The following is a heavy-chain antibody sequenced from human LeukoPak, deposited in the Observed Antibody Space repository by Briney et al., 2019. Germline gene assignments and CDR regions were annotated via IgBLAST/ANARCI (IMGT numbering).Heavy chain of an antibody. D-gene: IGHD2-2*01. V-gene: IGHV3-53*01. CDR1: GFTVSSNY. CDR2: IYSGGST. J-gene: IGHJ5*02. CDR3: ARDQSTWFDP. Sequence: GGSLRLSCAASGFTVSSNYMSWVRQAPGKGLEWVSVIYSGGSTYYADSVKGRFTISRDNSKNTLYPQMNSLRAEDTAVYYCARDQSTWFDPWGQGTLVTVSS.